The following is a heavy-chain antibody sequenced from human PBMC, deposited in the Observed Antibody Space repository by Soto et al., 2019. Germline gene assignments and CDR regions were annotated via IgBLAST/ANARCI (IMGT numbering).Heavy chain of an antibody. J-gene: IGHJ5*02. D-gene: IGHD2-15*01. CDR1: GFTLNYYA. V-gene: IGHV3-23*01. Sequence: GGSLRLSCAASGFTLNYYAINWVRQAPGKGLEWVSAITSSGDTYYVDSVKGRFTISRDNSKNTLYLQMNILRADDTAVYYCAKEIAASATLWLDPWGQGTLVTVSS. CDR3: AKEIAASATLWLDP. CDR2: ITSSGDT.